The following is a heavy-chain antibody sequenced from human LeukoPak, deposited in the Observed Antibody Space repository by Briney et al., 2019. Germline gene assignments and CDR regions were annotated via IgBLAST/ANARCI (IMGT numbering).Heavy chain of an antibody. J-gene: IGHJ4*02. Sequence: GGSLRLSCAASGFTFSNYWMHWVRQAPGKGLVWVLRLSSDGSSTNYADSVKGRFTISRDNSKNTLYLQMNSLRAEDTAVYYCARVVSGWNYYFDYWGQGTLVTVSS. CDR2: LSSDGSST. V-gene: IGHV3-74*01. CDR1: GFTFSNYW. D-gene: IGHD6-19*01. CDR3: ARVVSGWNYYFDY.